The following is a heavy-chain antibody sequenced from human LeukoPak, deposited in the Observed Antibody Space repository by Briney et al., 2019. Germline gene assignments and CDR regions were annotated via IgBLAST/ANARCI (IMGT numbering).Heavy chain of an antibody. Sequence: SETLSLTCTVSGDSVRSDSHYWSWIRRPPGKGLELIGYIYYSGSTNYNPSLKSRVTISIDTSKNQFSLKLSSVTAADTAVYYCTRDLPRGFGELWSQGTLVTVSS. CDR2: IYYSGST. CDR1: GDSVRSDSHY. V-gene: IGHV4-61*01. D-gene: IGHD3-10*01. CDR3: TRDLPRGFGEL. J-gene: IGHJ4*02.